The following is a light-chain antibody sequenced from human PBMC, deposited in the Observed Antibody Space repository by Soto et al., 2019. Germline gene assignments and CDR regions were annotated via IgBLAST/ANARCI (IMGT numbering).Light chain of an antibody. V-gene: IGLV2-14*01. J-gene: IGLJ3*02. CDR1: TSDVGAYNY. Sequence: QSALTQPASVSGSPGQSITISCAGTTSDVGAYNYVSWYQQHPGKAPRLIIYEVSNRPSGVPDRFSGSKSGNTASLTISGLQAEDEADYYCSLYTSSSTWVFGGGTKLTVL. CDR2: EVS. CDR3: SLYTSSSTWV.